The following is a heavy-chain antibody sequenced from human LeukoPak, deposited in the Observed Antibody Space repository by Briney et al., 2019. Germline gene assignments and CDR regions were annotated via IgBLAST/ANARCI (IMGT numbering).Heavy chain of an antibody. J-gene: IGHJ5*02. CDR1: GGSFSGYY. D-gene: IGHD3-10*01. Sequence: KPSETLSLTCTIYGGSFSGYYWSWIRQFPGKGLEWIGESNQSGSTNYKPSLKSRVTISVDMSKNQFSLNLSSVTAADTAVYYCARGGRGYGSGSYSSWFDPWGQGTLVTVSS. CDR2: SNQSGST. V-gene: IGHV4-34*01. CDR3: ARGGRGYGSGSYSSWFDP.